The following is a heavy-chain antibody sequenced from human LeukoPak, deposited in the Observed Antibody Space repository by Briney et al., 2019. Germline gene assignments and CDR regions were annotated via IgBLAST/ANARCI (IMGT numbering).Heavy chain of an antibody. CDR2: IYYSGST. J-gene: IGHJ4*02. CDR3: ARLKYGSGSYYYLDY. D-gene: IGHD3-10*01. V-gene: IGHV4-59*08. Sequence: ASETLSLTCTVSGGSISSYYWSWIRQPPGKGLEWIGYIYYSGSTNYNPSFKSRVTISVDRSKNQFSLKLSSVTAADTAVYYCARLKYGSGSYYYLDYWGQGTLVTVSS. CDR1: GGSISSYY.